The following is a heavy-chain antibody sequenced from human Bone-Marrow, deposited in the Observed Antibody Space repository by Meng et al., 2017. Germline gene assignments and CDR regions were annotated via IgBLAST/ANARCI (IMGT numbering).Heavy chain of an antibody. V-gene: IGHV3-74*01. Sequence: GGSLRLSCAASGFTFSSYWMHWVRQAPGKGLVWVSRINSDGSSTSYADSVKGRFTISRDNAKNTLYLQMNSLRAEDTAVYYCARDYMTTDYYYGMDVWGQGTTVTVSS. CDR3: ARDYMTTDYYYGMDV. CDR1: GFTFSSYW. J-gene: IGHJ6*02. D-gene: IGHD4-11*01. CDR2: INSDGSST.